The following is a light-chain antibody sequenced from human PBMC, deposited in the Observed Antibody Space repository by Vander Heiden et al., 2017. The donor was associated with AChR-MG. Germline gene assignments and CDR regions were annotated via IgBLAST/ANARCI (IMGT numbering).Light chain of an antibody. V-gene: IGKV4-1*01. Sequence: EIVMTQSPDSLAVSRGERATINCKSSLIVLYNSTKPSYLAWYQQKPGQPPKLLIYWASTREAGVPDRFSGSGSGTDFTLTISSLQAEDVAVYYCQQYIRVLRTFGQGTRLEIK. CDR1: LIVLYNSTKPSY. J-gene: IGKJ5*01. CDR2: WAS. CDR3: QQYIRVLRT.